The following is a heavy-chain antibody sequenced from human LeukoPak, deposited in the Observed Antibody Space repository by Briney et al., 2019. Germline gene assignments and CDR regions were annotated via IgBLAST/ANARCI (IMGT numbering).Heavy chain of an antibody. D-gene: IGHD3-10*02. CDR1: GFTFSSYS. Sequence: PGGFLILSCAASGFTFSSYSMTWVRQAPGKGLEWVSYISSSGSTIYYADSVKGRFTISRDNAKNSLYLQMNSLRAEDTAVYYCAELGITMIGGVWGKGTTVTISS. V-gene: IGHV3-48*04. CDR3: AELGITMIGGV. J-gene: IGHJ6*04. CDR2: ISSSGSTI.